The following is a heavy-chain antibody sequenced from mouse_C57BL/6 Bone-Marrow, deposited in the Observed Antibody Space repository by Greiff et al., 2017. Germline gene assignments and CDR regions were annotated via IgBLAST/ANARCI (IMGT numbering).Heavy chain of an antibody. CDR1: GFNFKDDY. D-gene: IGHD2-3*01. J-gene: IGHJ1*03. CDR3: TSEGWLLPWYFDV. V-gene: IGHV14-4*01. Sequence: EVKLQEPGVELVRPGAPVKLSCTAPGFNFKDDYMHWVKQRPEQGLEWFGWIDLEIGDIEYASKFQGKATITADTSSNTAYLQLSSLTSEDPAVYDCTSEGWLLPWYFDVWGKGTTVTVSS. CDR2: IDLEIGDI.